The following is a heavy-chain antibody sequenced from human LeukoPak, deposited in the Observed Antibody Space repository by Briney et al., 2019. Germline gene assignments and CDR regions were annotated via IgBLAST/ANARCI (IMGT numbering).Heavy chain of an antibody. Sequence: GGSLRLFCATWGFPFSDLFMIWVRQAPGKGREWVSTTNSCGTSTYYAESVKGRFTISRDNSKNTLYLQMSSLRVEDTAVYYCAKQSYARSLGEGGPGTLVSVSS. CDR3: AKQSYARSLGE. D-gene: IGHD2-8*01. J-gene: IGHJ4*02. CDR2: TNSCGTST. CDR1: GFPFSDLF. V-gene: IGHV3-23*01.